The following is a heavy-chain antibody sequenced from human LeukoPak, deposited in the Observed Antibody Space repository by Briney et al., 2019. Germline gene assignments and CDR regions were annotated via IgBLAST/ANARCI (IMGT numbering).Heavy chain of an antibody. J-gene: IGHJ6*02. CDR3: ARVGPLYGMDV. V-gene: IGHV1-2*02. CDR2: INPNSGGT. Sequence: GASVKVSCKASGGTFSSYAISWVRQAPGQGLEWMGWINPNSGGTNYAQKFQGRVTMTRDTSISTAYMELSRLRSDDTAVYYCARVGPLYGMDVWGQGTTVTVSS. CDR1: GGTFSSYA.